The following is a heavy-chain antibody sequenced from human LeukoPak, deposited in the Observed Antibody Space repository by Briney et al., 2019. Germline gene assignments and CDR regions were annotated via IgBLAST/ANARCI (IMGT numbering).Heavy chain of an antibody. CDR3: AREGFDVLLWFRELLRSNWFDP. J-gene: IGHJ5*02. CDR1: GYTFTSYD. Sequence: ASVKVSCKASGYTFTSYDINWVRQATGQGLEWMGWMNPNSGNTGYAQKFQGRVTMTRNTSIGTAYMELSSLRSEDTAVYYCAREGFDVLLWFRELLRSNWFDPWGQGTLVTVSS. D-gene: IGHD3-10*01. V-gene: IGHV1-8*01. CDR2: MNPNSGNT.